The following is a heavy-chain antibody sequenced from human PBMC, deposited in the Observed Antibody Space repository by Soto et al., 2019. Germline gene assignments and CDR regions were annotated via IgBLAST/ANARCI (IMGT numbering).Heavy chain of an antibody. D-gene: IGHD3-3*01. J-gene: IGHJ4*02. CDR1: GFTFSNAW. V-gene: IGHV3-15*01. CDR2: IKSKTDGGTT. Sequence: PGGSLRLSCAASGFTFSNAWMSWVRQAPGKGLEWVGRIKSKTDGGTTDYAAPVKGRFTISRDDSKNTLYLQMNSLKTEDTAVYYCTTDPTVPYYDFWSGRVTYYFDYWGQGTLVTVSS. CDR3: TTDPTVPYYDFWSGRVTYYFDY.